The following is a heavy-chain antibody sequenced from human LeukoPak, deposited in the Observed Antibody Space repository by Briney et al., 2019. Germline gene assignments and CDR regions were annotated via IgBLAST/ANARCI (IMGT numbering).Heavy chain of an antibody. CDR3: AKDQTMIVVVTPDAFDI. CDR1: GFIFSDYY. V-gene: IGHV3-11*04. Sequence: GGSLRLSCAPAGFIFSDYYMDWIREAPGRELEWVSYITDSGSKIYYTDSVKGRFTMSRDNAKKSLYLQMNSLRAEDTAVYYCAKDQTMIVVVTPDAFDIWGQGTMVTVSS. D-gene: IGHD3-22*01. J-gene: IGHJ3*02. CDR2: ITDSGSKI.